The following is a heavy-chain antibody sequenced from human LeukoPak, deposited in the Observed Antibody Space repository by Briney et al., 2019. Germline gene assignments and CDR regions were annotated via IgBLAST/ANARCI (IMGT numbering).Heavy chain of an antibody. CDR1: GGSVSSGSSY. Sequence: SETLSLTCTVSGGSVSSGSSYWSWIRQPPGKGLEWIGYIYYSGSTNYNPSLKSRVTISVDTSKNQFSLKLRSVTAADTAVYYCARTDLGRHFDYWGQGTLVTVSS. CDR2: IYYSGST. J-gene: IGHJ4*02. D-gene: IGHD1-26*01. V-gene: IGHV4-61*01. CDR3: ARTDLGRHFDY.